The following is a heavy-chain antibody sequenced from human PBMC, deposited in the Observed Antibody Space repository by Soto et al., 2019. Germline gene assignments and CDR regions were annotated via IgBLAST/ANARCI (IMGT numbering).Heavy chain of an antibody. CDR3: ARDRRYYYDSSGYLTAGDAFDI. CDR2: IYHSGST. CDR1: GGSLSSSNW. D-gene: IGHD3-22*01. Sequence: SETLSLTCAVSGGSLSSSNWWSGVGQPPGKGLEWMGEIYHSGSTNYNPSLKSRVTISVDKSKNQFSLKLSSVSAADTAVYYSARDRRYYYDSSGYLTAGDAFDIWGQGTMVTVSS. V-gene: IGHV4-4*02. J-gene: IGHJ3*02.